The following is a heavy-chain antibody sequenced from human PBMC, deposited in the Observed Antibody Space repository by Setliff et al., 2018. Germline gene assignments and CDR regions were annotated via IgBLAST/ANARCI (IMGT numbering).Heavy chain of an antibody. Sequence: ASVKVSCKASGYTFTSYAMHWVRQALGQRLEWMGWINAGNGNTKYSQKFQGRVTITRDTSASTAYMELSSLRSEDTAVYYCARSPPTSTYYDFWSGYSYYFDYWGQGTPVTV. CDR1: GYTFTSYA. D-gene: IGHD3-3*01. CDR3: ARSPPTSTYYDFWSGYSYYFDY. J-gene: IGHJ4*02. V-gene: IGHV1-3*01. CDR2: INAGNGNT.